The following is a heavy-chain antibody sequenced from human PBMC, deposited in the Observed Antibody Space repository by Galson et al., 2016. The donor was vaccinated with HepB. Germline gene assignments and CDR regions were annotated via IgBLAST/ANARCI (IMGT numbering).Heavy chain of an antibody. J-gene: IGHJ4*02. Sequence: SLRLSCAASGFTFSNYAMHWVRQAPGMGLEWVALIWYDGSNKYYADSVKGRFTISRHNSKNTLYLQMNSLRTEDTAVYYCVRSAYSGSYFDYWGQGTLVTVSS. CDR1: GFTFSNYA. V-gene: IGHV3-33*01. D-gene: IGHD1-26*01. CDR2: IWYDGSNK. CDR3: VRSAYSGSYFDY.